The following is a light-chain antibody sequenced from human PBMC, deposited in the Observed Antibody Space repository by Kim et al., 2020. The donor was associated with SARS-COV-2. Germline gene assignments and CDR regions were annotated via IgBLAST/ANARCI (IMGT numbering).Light chain of an antibody. CDR3: NSRDSSGNHLV. Sequence: AVGKQVRNTCQGDSLRSYYASWYQQKPGQAPVLVIYGKNNRPSGIPDRFSGSSSGNTASLTITGAQAEDEADYYCNSRDSSGNHLVFGGGTQLTVL. CDR2: GKN. J-gene: IGLJ2*01. CDR1: SLRSYY. V-gene: IGLV3-19*01.